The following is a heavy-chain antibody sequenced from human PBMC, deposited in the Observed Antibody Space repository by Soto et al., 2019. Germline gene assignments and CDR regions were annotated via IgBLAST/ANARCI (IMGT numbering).Heavy chain of an antibody. D-gene: IGHD5-12*01. CDR2: INDSGST. V-gene: IGHV4-34*01. Sequence: SETLSLTCAVYDGNFSGYGWTWIRQPPGKGLEWIGEINDSGSTNYNLSLTSRVTISVDPSKNQFSLKVRSVTAADTAVYYCARGGLRHNWFDPWGQGTLVTVSS. CDR3: ARGGLRHNWFDP. CDR1: DGNFSGYG. J-gene: IGHJ5*02.